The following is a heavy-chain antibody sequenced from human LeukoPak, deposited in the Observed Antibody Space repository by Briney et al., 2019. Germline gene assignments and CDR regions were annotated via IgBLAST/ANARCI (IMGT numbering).Heavy chain of an antibody. D-gene: IGHD5-18*01. CDR3: AKDPHTGYSFAY. V-gene: IGHV3-23*01. Sequence: GGSLRLSCAASGFTVSNTCMRWVRQAPGKGLEWVSSLSGSGGSTYYADSVKGRFTISRDNSKNTLYLQMNSLRVEDTAVYYCAKDPHTGYSFAYWGQGTLVTVSS. CDR2: LSGSGGST. J-gene: IGHJ4*02. CDR1: GFTVSNTC.